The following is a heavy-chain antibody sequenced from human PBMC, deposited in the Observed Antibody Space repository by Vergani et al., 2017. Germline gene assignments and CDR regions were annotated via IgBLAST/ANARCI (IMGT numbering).Heavy chain of an antibody. Sequence: QLQLQESGPGLVKPSETLSLTCTVSGGSISSSSYYWGWIRQPPGKGLEWIGSIYYSGSTYYNPSLKSRVTISVDTSKNQFSLKLSSVTAAATAVYYCAREITMVRGVINNPFDYWGQGTLVTVSS. CDR2: IYYSGST. CDR3: AREITMVRGVINNPFDY. CDR1: GGSISSSSYY. D-gene: IGHD3-10*01. V-gene: IGHV4-39*07. J-gene: IGHJ4*02.